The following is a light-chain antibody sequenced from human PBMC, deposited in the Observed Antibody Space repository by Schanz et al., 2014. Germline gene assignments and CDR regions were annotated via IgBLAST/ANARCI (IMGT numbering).Light chain of an antibody. J-gene: IGKJ1*01. CDR2: AAS. Sequence: EIVMTQSPATLSVSPGERVTLSCRASQSVSTYLAWYQQKPGQAPRLLIYAASTRAPGIPGRFSGSGSGTDFTLTISRLEPEDFAMYYCQQYDNSLPWTFGRGTKVAIK. CDR1: QSVSTY. V-gene: IGKV3D-15*01. CDR3: QQYDNSLPWT.